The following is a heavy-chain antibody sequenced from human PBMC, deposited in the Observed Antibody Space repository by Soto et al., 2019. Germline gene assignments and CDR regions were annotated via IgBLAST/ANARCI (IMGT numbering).Heavy chain of an antibody. J-gene: IGHJ6*02. V-gene: IGHV1-3*01. CDR2: INAGNGNT. CDR1: GYTFTRYA. Sequence: ASVKFSFKSSGYTFTRYAMHWVRQAPGQRLEWMGWINAGNGNTKYSQKFQGRVTITRGTSARTAYMELSSLRSEDTAVYYCARHSLFSTSYYYYGMDVWGQGSTVTVSS. CDR3: ARHSLFSTSYYYYGMDV. D-gene: IGHD2-2*01.